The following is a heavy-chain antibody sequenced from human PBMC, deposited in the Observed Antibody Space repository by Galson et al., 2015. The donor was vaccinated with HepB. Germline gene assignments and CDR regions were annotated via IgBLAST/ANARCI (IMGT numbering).Heavy chain of an antibody. CDR2: ISAFDSFT. CDR3: ARGARVEVVNGNLNNWFDP. J-gene: IGHJ5*02. D-gene: IGHD2-15*01. Sequence: SVKVSCKASGYTFSSYPIAWVRQAPGQGLEWMGWISAFDSFTKYAQKLQGRVTMTTETSTTTAYMELRSLRSDDTAVYYCARGARVEVVNGNLNNWFDPWGQGTLVTVSS. V-gene: IGHV1-18*01. CDR1: GYTFSSYP.